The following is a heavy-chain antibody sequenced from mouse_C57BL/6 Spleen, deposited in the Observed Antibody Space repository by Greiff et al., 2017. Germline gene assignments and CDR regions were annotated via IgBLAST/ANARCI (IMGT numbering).Heavy chain of an antibody. V-gene: IGHV1-64*01. CDR2: IHPNSGST. J-gene: IGHJ4*01. CDR3: ARYGSSLYAMDY. Sequence: QLQQPGAELVKPGASVKLSCKASGYTFTSYWMHWVKQRPGQGLEWIGMIHPNSGSTNYNEKFKSKATLTVDKSSSTAYMQLSSLTSEDSAVYYCARYGSSLYAMDYWGQGTSVTVSS. CDR1: GYTFTSYW. D-gene: IGHD1-1*01.